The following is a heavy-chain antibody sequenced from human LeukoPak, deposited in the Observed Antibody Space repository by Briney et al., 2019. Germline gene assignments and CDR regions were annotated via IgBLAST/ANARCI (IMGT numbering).Heavy chain of an antibody. CDR1: GYTFTTYG. CDR2: ISAYNGNT. V-gene: IGHV1-18*04. J-gene: IGHJ4*02. Sequence: ASVKVSCKASGYTFTTYGITWVRQAPGQGLECMGWISAYNGNTYYAQKLQGRVTMTTDTSTSTAYMELRSLRSDDTAVYYCARASQEGGDDFDYWGQGTLVTVSS. D-gene: IGHD2-21*02. CDR3: ARASQEGGDDFDY.